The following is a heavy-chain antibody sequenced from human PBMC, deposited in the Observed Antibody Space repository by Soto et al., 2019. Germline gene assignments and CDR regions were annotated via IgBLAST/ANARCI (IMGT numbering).Heavy chain of an antibody. J-gene: IGHJ1*01. CDR1: GYTFTSYG. CDR2: ISAYNGNT. D-gene: IGHD3-16*01. V-gene: IGHV1-18*01. CDR3: ARDLGIMITFGGATEYFQH. Sequence: ASVKVSCKASGYTFTSYGISWVRQAPGQGLGWMGWISAYNGNTNYAQKLQGRVTMTTDTSTSTAYMELRSLRSDDTAVYYCARDLGIMITFGGATEYFQHWGQGTLVTVSS.